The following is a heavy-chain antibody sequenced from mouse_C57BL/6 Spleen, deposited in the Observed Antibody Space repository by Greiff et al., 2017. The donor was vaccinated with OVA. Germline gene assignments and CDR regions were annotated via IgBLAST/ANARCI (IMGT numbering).Heavy chain of an antibody. CDR3: ARGPYYSNYDAMDY. D-gene: IGHD2-5*01. Sequence: VQLQQSGAELVRPGTSVKVSCKASGYAFTNYLIEWVKQRPGQGLEWIGVINPGSGGTNYNEKFKGKATLTADKSSSTAYMQLSSLTSEDSAVYFCARGPYYSNYDAMDYWGQGTSVTVSS. V-gene: IGHV1-54*01. CDR2: INPGSGGT. J-gene: IGHJ4*01. CDR1: GYAFTNYL.